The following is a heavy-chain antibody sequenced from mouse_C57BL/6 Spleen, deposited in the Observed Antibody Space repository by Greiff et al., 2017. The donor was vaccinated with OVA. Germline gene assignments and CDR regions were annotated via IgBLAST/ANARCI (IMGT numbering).Heavy chain of an antibody. V-gene: IGHV1-55*01. Sequence: VQLQQSGAELVKPGASVKMSCTASGYTFTSYWITWVKQRPGQGLEWIGDIYPGSGSTNYHEKFKSKATLTVDTSSSTAYMQLSSLTSEDSAVYYCAKINCDYYAMDYGGQGTSVTGSA. CDR3: AKINCDYYAMDY. CDR2: IYPGSGST. D-gene: IGHD5-1-1*01. CDR1: GYTFTSYW. J-gene: IGHJ4*01.